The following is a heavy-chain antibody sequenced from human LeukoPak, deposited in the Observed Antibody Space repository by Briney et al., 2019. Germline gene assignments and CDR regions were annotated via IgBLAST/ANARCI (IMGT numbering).Heavy chain of an antibody. J-gene: IGHJ4*02. D-gene: IGHD3-22*01. V-gene: IGHV5-51*01. Sequence: GESLKISCKGSGYSFTSYWIGWVRQMPGKGLEWMGIIYPGDSDTRYSPSFQGQVTISADKSISTAYLQWSSLKASDTAMYYCAAGAYYYDSSGYYQDYWGQGTLVTVSS. CDR3: AAGAYYYDSSGYYQDY. CDR2: IYPGDSDT. CDR1: GYSFTSYW.